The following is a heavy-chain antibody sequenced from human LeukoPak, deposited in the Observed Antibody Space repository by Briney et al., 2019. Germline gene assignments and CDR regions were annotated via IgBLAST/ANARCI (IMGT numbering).Heavy chain of an antibody. Sequence: SETLSLTCSVSGGSIGSYYWSWIRQPPGKGLEWIGYIYYSGSTNYNPSLKSRVTISVDTSKNQFSLKLSSVTAADTAVYYCARDRRYYYDSSGYYSNTFGYFDYWGQGTLVTVSS. CDR1: GGSIGSYY. V-gene: IGHV4-59*12. CDR3: ARDRRYYYDSSGYYSNTFGYFDY. CDR2: IYYSGST. D-gene: IGHD3-22*01. J-gene: IGHJ4*02.